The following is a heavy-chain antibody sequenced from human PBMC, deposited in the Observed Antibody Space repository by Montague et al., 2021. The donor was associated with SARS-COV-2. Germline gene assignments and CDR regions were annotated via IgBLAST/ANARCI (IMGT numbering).Heavy chain of an antibody. J-gene: IGHJ4*02. Sequence: TLSLTCTVSGDSITSDVSYWSWIRQPAGKGLEWIGRIYTTGSTNYNPSLKSRLTITLDTSKNQFSLKLTSVTAVDTAVYYCVRKTSGYHPFDDWGQGTLVTVSS. CDR3: VRKTSGYHPFDD. CDR2: IYTTGST. CDR1: GDSITSDVSY. D-gene: IGHD1-14*01. V-gene: IGHV4-61*02.